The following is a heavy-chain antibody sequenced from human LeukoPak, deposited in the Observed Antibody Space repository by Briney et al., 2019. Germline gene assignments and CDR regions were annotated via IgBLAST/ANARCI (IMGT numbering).Heavy chain of an antibody. Sequence: GGSLRLSCAASGFTFSNYAMNWVRQAPGKGLKWVSSISGDSSDIYYADSVKGRFTISRDNSKNTLYLQMNSLRAEDTAIYYCARSGLNRFDYWGQGTLVTVSS. CDR1: GFTFSNYA. D-gene: IGHD2-15*01. J-gene: IGHJ4*02. CDR2: ISGDSSDI. V-gene: IGHV3-21*04. CDR3: ARSGLNRFDY.